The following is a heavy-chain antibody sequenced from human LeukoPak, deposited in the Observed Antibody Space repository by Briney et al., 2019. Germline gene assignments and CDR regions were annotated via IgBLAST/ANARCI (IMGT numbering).Heavy chain of an antibody. CDR1: GYTFISYG. V-gene: IGHV1-18*01. J-gene: IGHJ3*02. CDR2: ISAYNGNT. D-gene: IGHD5-18*01. Sequence: ASVTVSCKASGYTFISYGISWVRHAPGQGLEWMGWISAYNGNTNYAQKLQGRVTMTTDTSTSTAYMELRSLRSDDTAVYYCARVYTAMDTDAFDIWGQGTMVTVSS. CDR3: ARVYTAMDTDAFDI.